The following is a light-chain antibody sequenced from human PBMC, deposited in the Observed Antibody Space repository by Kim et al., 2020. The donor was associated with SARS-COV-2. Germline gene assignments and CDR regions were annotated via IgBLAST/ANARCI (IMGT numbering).Light chain of an antibody. CDR2: GNS. V-gene: IGLV1-44*01. J-gene: IGLJ2*01. Sequence: TSSSAGSTYIRGSYTVHWYQQLPGTAPKLLIYGNSKRPSGVPDRFSGSKSGTSASLAISGLQSEDEADYYCAACDDSLNGWVFGGGTQLTVL. CDR1: TYIRGSYT. CDR3: AACDDSLNGWV.